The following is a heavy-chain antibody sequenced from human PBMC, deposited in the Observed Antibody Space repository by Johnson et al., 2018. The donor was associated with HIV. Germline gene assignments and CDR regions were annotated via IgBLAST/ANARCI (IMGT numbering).Heavy chain of an antibody. CDR3: ARGSWSSGSYGIWYAFDS. J-gene: IGHJ3*02. V-gene: IGHV3-30*03. CDR2: ISYDGSNK. D-gene: IGHD1-26*01. Sequence: QVQLVESGGGLVQPGGSLRLSCAASGFTFSSYWMHWVRQAPGKGLVWVEVISYDGSNKYYADSVKGRFTISRDNSKNTLYLQMNSLRAEDTAVYYCARGSWSSGSYGIWYAFDSWVQGTKGTVSS. CDR1: GFTFSSYW.